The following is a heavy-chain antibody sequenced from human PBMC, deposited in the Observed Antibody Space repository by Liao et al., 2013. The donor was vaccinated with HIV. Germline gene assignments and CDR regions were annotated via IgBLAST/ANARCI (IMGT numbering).Heavy chain of an antibody. V-gene: IGHV4-34*01. CDR1: GGSFSGYY. J-gene: IGHJ4*02. CDR2: INHSGST. D-gene: IGHD4-17*01. CDR3: ARGGGLRRGLVDY. Sequence: QVRLQQWGAGLLKPSETLSLTCAVYGGSFSGYYWSWIRQPPGKGLEWIGEINHSGSTNYNPSLKSRVTISVDTSKNQFSLKLSSVTAADTAVYYCARGGGLRRGLVDYWGQGTLVTVSS.